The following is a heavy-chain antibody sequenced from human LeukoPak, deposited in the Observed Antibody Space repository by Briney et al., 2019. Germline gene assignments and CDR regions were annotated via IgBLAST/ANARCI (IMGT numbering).Heavy chain of an antibody. CDR3: ARGAPEGYFDWFPPDY. Sequence: PSETLSLTCTVSGGSISSGSYYWSWIRQPAGKGLEWIGRIYTSGSTNYNPSLKSRVTISVDTSKNQFSLKLSSVTAADTAVYYCARGAPEGYFDWFPPDYRGQGTLVTVSS. J-gene: IGHJ4*02. D-gene: IGHD3-9*01. V-gene: IGHV4-61*02. CDR1: GGSISSGSYY. CDR2: IYTSGST.